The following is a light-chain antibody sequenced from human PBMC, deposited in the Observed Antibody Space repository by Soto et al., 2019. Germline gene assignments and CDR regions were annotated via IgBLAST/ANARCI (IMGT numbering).Light chain of an antibody. CDR2: DAS. CDR1: QSISSW. Sequence: PSTLSASVGDRVTITCRASQSISSWLAWYQQKPGKAPKLLIYDASSLESGVPPRFSGSGSGTDFTLAISSLQPEDSATYYCLQDINYPWTFGQGTKVDIK. CDR3: LQDINYPWT. V-gene: IGKV1-5*01. J-gene: IGKJ1*01.